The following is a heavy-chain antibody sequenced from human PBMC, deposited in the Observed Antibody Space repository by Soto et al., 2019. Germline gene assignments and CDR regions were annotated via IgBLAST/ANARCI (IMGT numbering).Heavy chain of an antibody. V-gene: IGHV3-33*01. Sequence: PGGSLRLSCAASGFTFSTYGMHWVRQAPGRGLEWVAVLWYDGNTKYYGDSVKGRFTISRDSSKNTLYLHMNSLRAEDTAVYYCARADSDSSAYVDFWGQGTLGTVSS. CDR3: ARADSDSSAYVDF. D-gene: IGHD3-22*01. J-gene: IGHJ4*02. CDR2: LWYDGNTK. CDR1: GFTFSTYG.